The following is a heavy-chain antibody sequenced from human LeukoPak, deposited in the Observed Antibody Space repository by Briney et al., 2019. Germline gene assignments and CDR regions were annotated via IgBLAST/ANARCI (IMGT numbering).Heavy chain of an antibody. CDR1: GFTFTNYA. Sequence: GGSLRLSCAASGFTFTNYAMTWVRQAPGKGLEWVSAITGSGGSTYYADPVKGRFTISRDNSNNTLYLQMSSLRAGDTAVYYCTKGRGDSSGWRFDYWGQGTLVTVSS. CDR3: TKGRGDSSGWRFDY. CDR2: ITGSGGST. J-gene: IGHJ4*02. D-gene: IGHD6-19*01. V-gene: IGHV3-23*01.